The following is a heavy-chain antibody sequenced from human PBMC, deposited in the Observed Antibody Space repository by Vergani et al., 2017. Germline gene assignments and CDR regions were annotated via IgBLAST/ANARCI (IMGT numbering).Heavy chain of an antibody. CDR3: ARYGSVDMTDSADL. Sequence: QVTLVESGGGLVKPGGSLRLSCTASGFRFSDLYMTWIRQAPGKGLQWTSSISASGTNPKYADSLRGRFTISRDNAKQSLYLQLNRLTVEDTATYFCARYGSVDMTDSADLWGRGTLVIVSS. D-gene: IGHD5-12*01. CDR1: GFRFSDLY. V-gene: IGHV3-11*01. CDR2: ISASGTNP. J-gene: IGHJ4*03.